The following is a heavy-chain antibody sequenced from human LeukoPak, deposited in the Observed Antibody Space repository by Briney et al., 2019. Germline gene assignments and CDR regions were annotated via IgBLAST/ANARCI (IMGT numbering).Heavy chain of an antibody. D-gene: IGHD3-3*01. V-gene: IGHV3-30-3*01. Sequence: PGRSLRLSCAGSGFTFSSYALHWVRQAPGKGLEWVAVISYDGSNKYYADSVKGRFTISRDNSKNTLYLQMNSLRAEDTAVYYCASRITVFGVATRGYYMDVWGKGTTVTVSS. CDR2: ISYDGSNK. J-gene: IGHJ6*03. CDR3: ASRITVFGVATRGYYMDV. CDR1: GFTFSSYA.